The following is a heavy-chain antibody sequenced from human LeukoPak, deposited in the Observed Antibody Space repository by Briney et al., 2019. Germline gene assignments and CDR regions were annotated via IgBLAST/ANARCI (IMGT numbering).Heavy chain of an antibody. CDR1: GFTFRKYA. Sequence: PGGSLRLSCAASGFTFRKYAMSWVRQAPGKGLVWVSHMNGDGSSTSYADSVKGRFTISRDNAKNTLYLQMNRLKAEDTAVYYCARSATDAFDIWGQGTMVTVSS. J-gene: IGHJ3*02. CDR2: MNGDGSST. CDR3: ARSATDAFDI. V-gene: IGHV3-74*01.